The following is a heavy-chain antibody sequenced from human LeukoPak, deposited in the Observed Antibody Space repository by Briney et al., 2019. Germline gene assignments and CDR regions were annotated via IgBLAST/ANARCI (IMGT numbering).Heavy chain of an antibody. CDR3: AKDIALMVAGPFDY. CDR2: IKQDGSER. V-gene: IGHV3-7*03. D-gene: IGHD2-8*01. Sequence: PGGSLRLACAASGFTFSTYWMSWVRQAPGKGLEWVANIKQDGSERYYVDSVKGRFTISRDNAQNSLFLQMNSLRAEDTALYYCAKDIALMVAGPFDYWGQGTLVAVSS. J-gene: IGHJ4*02. CDR1: GFTFSTYW.